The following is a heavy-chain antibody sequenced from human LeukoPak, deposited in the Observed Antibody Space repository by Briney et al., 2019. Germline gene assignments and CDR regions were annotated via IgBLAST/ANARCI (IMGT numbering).Heavy chain of an antibody. V-gene: IGHV3-23*01. CDR2: VSGGGVST. CDR1: GFTFNNYA. Sequence: PGGSLRLSCAASGFTFNNYAMSWVRQAPGKGLEWVSAVSGGGVSTYYAESVKGRFTISRDNSKNTLYLQMNGLRAEDTAVYYCAKDLAWSGGRNFDYWGQGTLVTVSS. D-gene: IGHD3-3*01. J-gene: IGHJ4*02. CDR3: AKDLAWSGGRNFDY.